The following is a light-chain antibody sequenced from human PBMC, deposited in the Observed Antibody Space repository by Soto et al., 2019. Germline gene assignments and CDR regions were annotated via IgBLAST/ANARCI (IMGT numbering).Light chain of an antibody. Sequence: QSVLTQPPSVSGAQGQRVTISCTGSSPNIGAGYDIHWYQQLPGRAPKLLIYGNTNRPSGVPDRFSGSKSGTSASLAITGFQAEDEADYYCLSFDSSLSVVFGGGTKLTVL. J-gene: IGLJ2*01. CDR1: SPNIGAGYD. V-gene: IGLV1-40*01. CDR3: LSFDSSLSVV. CDR2: GNT.